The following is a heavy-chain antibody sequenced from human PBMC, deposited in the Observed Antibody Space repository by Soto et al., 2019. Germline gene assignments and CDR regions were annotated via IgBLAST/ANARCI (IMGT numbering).Heavy chain of an antibody. D-gene: IGHD6-13*01. V-gene: IGHV1-69*02. CDR3: ASVGSSQEY. CDR2: IIPILGIA. CDR1: GGTSSSYT. Sequence: QVQLVQSGADVKKPGSSVKVSCKASGGTSSSYTISWVRQAPGQGLEWMGRIIPILGIANYAQKFQGRVTITADKSTSTAYMELSRLRSEDTAEYYCASVGSSQEYWGQGTLVIVSS. J-gene: IGHJ4*02.